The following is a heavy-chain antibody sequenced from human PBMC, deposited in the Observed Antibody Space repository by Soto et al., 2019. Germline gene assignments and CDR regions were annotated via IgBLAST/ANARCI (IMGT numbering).Heavy chain of an antibody. CDR2: IFYSETT. Sequence: PSETLSLTCTVSGGSISTSYWSWIRQPPGKGLEYIGYIFYSETTNYNPSLKSRVTMSIDRSKRQFSLKMTSVTAADTAVYYCAILILYSGSYYVLDYWGQGSLVPVSS. D-gene: IGHD1-26*01. CDR1: GGSISTSY. J-gene: IGHJ4*02. CDR3: AILILYSGSYYVLDY. V-gene: IGHV4-59*01.